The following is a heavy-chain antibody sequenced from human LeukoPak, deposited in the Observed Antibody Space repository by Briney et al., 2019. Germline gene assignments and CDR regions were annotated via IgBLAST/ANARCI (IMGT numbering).Heavy chain of an antibody. CDR2: ITSSGPTA. V-gene: IGHV3-48*03. CDR1: GFTFSNYE. J-gene: IGHJ4*01. Sequence: GGSLRLSCAASGFTFSNYEMNWVRQAPGMGLEWVSYITSSGPTAYYADSVKGRFNISRDNAQNSLFLQMNNLTAEDTAIYYRARLGFCSDGSCHSLDYWGPGILVTVSS. D-gene: IGHD2-15*01. CDR3: ARLGFCSDGSCHSLDY.